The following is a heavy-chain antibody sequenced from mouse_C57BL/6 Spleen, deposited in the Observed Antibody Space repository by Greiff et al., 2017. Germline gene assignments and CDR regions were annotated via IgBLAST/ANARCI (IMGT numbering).Heavy chain of an antibody. CDR3: ARHERLFITTVVPFDY. D-gene: IGHD1-1*01. V-gene: IGHV1-62-2*01. Sequence: QVQLQQSGAELVKPGASVKLSCKASGYTFTEYTIHWVKQRSGQGLEWIGWFYPGSGSIKYNEKFKDKATLTADKSSSTVYMGLSSLTSEDSAVYFCARHERLFITTVVPFDYWGQGTTLTVSS. J-gene: IGHJ2*01. CDR2: FYPGSGSI. CDR1: GYTFTEYT.